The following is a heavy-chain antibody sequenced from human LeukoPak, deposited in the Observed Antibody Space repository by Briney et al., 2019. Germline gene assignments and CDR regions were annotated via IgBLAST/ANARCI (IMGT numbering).Heavy chain of an antibody. J-gene: IGHJ5*02. V-gene: IGHV3-53*01. CDR1: GFTVSSNY. Sequence: GSLRLSCAASGFTVSSNYMSWVRQAPGKGLEWVSVIYSGGSTYYADSVKGRFTISRDNSKNTLYLQMNSLRAEDTAVYYCARVSNWDGRGFDPWGQGTLVTVSS. CDR2: IYSGGST. CDR3: ARVSNWDGRGFDP. D-gene: IGHD7-27*01.